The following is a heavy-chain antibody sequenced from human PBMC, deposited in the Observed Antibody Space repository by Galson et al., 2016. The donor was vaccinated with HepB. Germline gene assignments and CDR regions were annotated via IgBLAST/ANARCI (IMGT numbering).Heavy chain of an antibody. CDR3: AKDRHYWSAIDY. V-gene: IGHV3-23*01. CDR1: GFTFSSTA. D-gene: IGHD3-3*02. J-gene: IGHJ4*02. CDR2: VGSGGNDT. Sequence: SLRLSCAASGFTFSSTAMAWVRQAPGKGLEWVAGVGSGGNDTHYADLVKGRFTISRDNSNNIVYLQMNNLRAEDTAVYYCAKDRHYWSAIDYWGQGSLVTVSS.